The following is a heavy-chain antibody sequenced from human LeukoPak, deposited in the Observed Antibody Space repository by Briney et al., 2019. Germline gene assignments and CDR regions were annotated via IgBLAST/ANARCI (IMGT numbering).Heavy chain of an antibody. V-gene: IGHV3-7*01. CDR3: ARAFS. D-gene: IGHD3-16*01. CDR2: IKEGGSEQ. J-gene: IGHJ5*02. Sequence: PGGPLRLFCAASGFHFSSQWMSCVREAPGKGVEGVANIKEGGSEQYYVDYVKGRFTISRDNANSALYLQMNSLGTEDTAVYYCARAFSWGQGTLFTVSP. CDR1: GFHFSSQW.